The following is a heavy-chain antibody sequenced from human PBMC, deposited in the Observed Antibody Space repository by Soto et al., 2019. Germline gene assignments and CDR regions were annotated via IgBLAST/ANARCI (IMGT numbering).Heavy chain of an antibody. V-gene: IGHV1-18*01. CDR2: ISAYNGNT. D-gene: IGHD3-3*01. CDR3: ARDNPSVLRFLDPTRGPHWFDP. CDR1: GYTFTSYG. Sequence: QVQLVQSGAEVKKPGASVKVSCKASGYTFTSYGISWVRQAPGQGLEWMGWISAYNGNTNYAQKLQGRVTMTTDTSTSTAYMELRSLRSDDTAVYYCARDNPSVLRFLDPTRGPHWFDPWGQGTLVTVSS. J-gene: IGHJ5*02.